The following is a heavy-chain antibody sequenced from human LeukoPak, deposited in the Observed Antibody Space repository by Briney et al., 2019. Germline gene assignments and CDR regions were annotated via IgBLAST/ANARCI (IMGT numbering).Heavy chain of an antibody. CDR3: ATQVGAARTYFDY. CDR2: IYYSGTT. V-gene: IGHV4-39*02. J-gene: IGHJ4*02. D-gene: IGHD6-6*01. CDR1: GGSIRSSSYY. Sequence: SETLSLTCAVSGGSIRSSSYYWGWIRQPPGKGLEWIGSIYYSGTTYYNPSLKSRVTISVDTSKNHFSLNLNSVTAADTAVYYCATQVGAARTYFDYWGQGTLVTVSS.